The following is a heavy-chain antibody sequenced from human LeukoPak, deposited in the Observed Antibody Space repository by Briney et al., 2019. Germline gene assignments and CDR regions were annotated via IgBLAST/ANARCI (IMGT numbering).Heavy chain of an antibody. CDR3: ARVMGYDSMDY. CDR2: IYYSGST. Sequence: PSETLSLTCTVSGGSISSYYWSWIRQPPGKGLEWIGYIYYSGSTNYNPSLKSRVTISVDTSKNQFSLKLSSVTAADTAVYYCARVMGYDSMDYWGQGTLVTVSS. V-gene: IGHV4-59*01. CDR1: GGSISSYY. J-gene: IGHJ4*02. D-gene: IGHD3-22*01.